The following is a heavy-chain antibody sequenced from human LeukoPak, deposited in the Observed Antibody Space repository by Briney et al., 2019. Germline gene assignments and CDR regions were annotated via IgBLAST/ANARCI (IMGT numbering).Heavy chain of an antibody. CDR1: GFTFSSYA. D-gene: IGHD6-19*01. J-gene: IGHJ4*02. CDR2: ISYDGSNK. Sequence: PGGSLRLSCAASGFTFSSYAMHWVRQAPGKGLEWVAVISYDGSNKYYADSVKGRFTISRDNSKNTLYLQMNSLRAEDTAVYYCARDPIEQWLVRSSPLNSGYFDYWGQGTLVTVSS. V-gene: IGHV3-30-3*01. CDR3: ARDPIEQWLVRSSPLNSGYFDY.